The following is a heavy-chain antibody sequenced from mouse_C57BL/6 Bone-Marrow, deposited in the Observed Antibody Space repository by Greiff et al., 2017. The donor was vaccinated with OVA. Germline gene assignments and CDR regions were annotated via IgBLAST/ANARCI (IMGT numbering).Heavy chain of an antibody. CDR2: ISDGGSYT. V-gene: IGHV5-4*01. D-gene: IGHD1-1*01. CDR1: GFTFSSYA. CDR3: ARVYYGSSPWFAY. J-gene: IGHJ3*01. Sequence: EVQRVESGGGLVKPGGSLKLSCAASGFTFSSYAMSWVRQTPEKRLEWVATISDGGSYTYYPDNVKGRFTISRDNAKNNLYLQMSHLKSEDTAMYYCARVYYGSSPWFAYWGQGTLVTVSA.